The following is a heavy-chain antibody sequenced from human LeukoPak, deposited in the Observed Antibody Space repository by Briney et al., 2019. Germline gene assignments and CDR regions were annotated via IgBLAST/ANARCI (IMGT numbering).Heavy chain of an antibody. J-gene: IGHJ4*02. D-gene: IGHD3-16*01. CDR3: AKDHGGFRFDYVWGD. CDR1: GFTFSTYS. Sequence: PGGSLRLSCAASGFTFSTYSMNWVRQAPGKGLEWVSSISSGSSFIYYADSVKGRFTISRDNSKNTLYLQMNSLRAEDTAVYYCAKDHGGFRFDYVWGDWGQGTLVTVSS. CDR2: ISSGSSFI. V-gene: IGHV3-21*04.